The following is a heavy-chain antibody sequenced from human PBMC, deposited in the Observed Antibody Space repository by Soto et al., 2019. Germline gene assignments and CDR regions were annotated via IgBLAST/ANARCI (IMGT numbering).Heavy chain of an antibody. CDR3: ARVSSGWYTVYGMDV. CDR2: MNPNSGNT. J-gene: IGHJ6*02. D-gene: IGHD6-19*01. V-gene: IGHV1-8*01. Sequence: ASVKVSFKASGYTFTSYDINWVRQATGQGLEWMGWMNPNSGNTGYAQKFQGRVTMTRNTSISTAYMELSSLRSEDTAVYYCARVSSGWYTVYGMDVWGQGTTVTVSS. CDR1: GYTFTSYD.